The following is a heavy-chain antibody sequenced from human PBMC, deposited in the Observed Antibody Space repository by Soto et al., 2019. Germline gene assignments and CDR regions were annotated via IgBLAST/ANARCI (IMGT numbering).Heavy chain of an antibody. Sequence: EVQLVESGGGLVQPGGSLRLSCAASGFTVSSNYMSWVRQAPGKGLEWVSVIYSGGSTYYADSVKGRFTISRDNSKNTLYLQMNSVRAEDTAVYYCARFYGSGTYYYYYYMDVWGKGTTVTVSS. V-gene: IGHV3-66*01. CDR2: IYSGGST. CDR1: GFTVSSNY. CDR3: ARFYGSGTYYYYYYMDV. J-gene: IGHJ6*03. D-gene: IGHD3-10*01.